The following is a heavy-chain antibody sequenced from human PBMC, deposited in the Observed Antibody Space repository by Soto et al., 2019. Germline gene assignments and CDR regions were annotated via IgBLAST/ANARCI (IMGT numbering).Heavy chain of an antibody. CDR3: ALVGRSNGWDVRRGLIPY. V-gene: IGHV1-18*04. CDR1: GDRFSSYG. D-gene: IGHD6-19*01. CDR2: ISVSNGNS. J-gene: IGHJ4*02. Sequence: ASVKVSCKASGDRFSSYGLSWVRQAPGQGLEWMGWISVSNGNSKSAEKFQGRITMTIDTFTVTAYMDLKSLRPDDTAMYYCALVGRSNGWDVRRGLIPYWAQGTRVP.